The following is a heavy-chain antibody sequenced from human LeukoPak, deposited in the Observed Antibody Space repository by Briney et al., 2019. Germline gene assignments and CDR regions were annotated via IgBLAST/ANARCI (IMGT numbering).Heavy chain of an antibody. CDR2: IFYNGRT. J-gene: IGHJ4*02. Sequence: SETLSLTCTVSGGSISYSTTYWGWIRQPPGKGLEWIASIFYNGRTWNNPSLKSRVSISVDTSKNQFSLKVSAVTAADTAVYYCARQGTYYDKIYYFDYWGQGTLVTVSS. V-gene: IGHV4-39*01. CDR3: ARQGTYYDKIYYFDY. CDR1: GGSISYSTTY. D-gene: IGHD3-16*01.